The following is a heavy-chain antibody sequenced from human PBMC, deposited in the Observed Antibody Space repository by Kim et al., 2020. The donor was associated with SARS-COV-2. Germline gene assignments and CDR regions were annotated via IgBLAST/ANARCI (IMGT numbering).Heavy chain of an antibody. J-gene: IGHJ2*01. CDR2: GYYIGNT. CDR3: GRHQRYSSDWY. D-gene: IGHD6-19*01. CDR1: GGSLSSSSYY. Sequence: SETLSLTCTVSGGSLSSSSYYWGWIRQPPGKGLEWIGTGYYIGNTYDNPFLKRRVTISVDTYKNQFSQKQGSVTAADTAVYYFGRHQRYSSDWY. V-gene: IGHV4-39*01.